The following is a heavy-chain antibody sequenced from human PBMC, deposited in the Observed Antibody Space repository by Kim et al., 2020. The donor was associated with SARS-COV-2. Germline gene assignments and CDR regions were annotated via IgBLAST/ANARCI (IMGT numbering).Heavy chain of an antibody. CDR3: ARGSGSYYYGMDV. Sequence: YIPSLKSRVTISVDTSKNQFSLKLSSVTAADTAVYYCARGSGSYYYGMDVWGQGTTVTVSS. V-gene: IGHV4-39*01. J-gene: IGHJ6*02. D-gene: IGHD1-26*01.